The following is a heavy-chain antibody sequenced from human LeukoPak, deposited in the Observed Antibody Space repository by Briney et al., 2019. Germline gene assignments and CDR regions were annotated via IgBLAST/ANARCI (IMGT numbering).Heavy chain of an antibody. Sequence: GGSLRLSCAASEFTFSNYALHWIRQAPGKGLQWVAVISYDGNTIHYADSVKGRFIISRDTSKNTLYLQMNSLRAEDTAVYYCARSGGLQKFDYWGQGTLVTVSS. CDR2: ISYDGNTI. J-gene: IGHJ4*02. V-gene: IGHV3-30-3*01. D-gene: IGHD4-11*01. CDR3: ARSGGLQKFDY. CDR1: EFTFSNYA.